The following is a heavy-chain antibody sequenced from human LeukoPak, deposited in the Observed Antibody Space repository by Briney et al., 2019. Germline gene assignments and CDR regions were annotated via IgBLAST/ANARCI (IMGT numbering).Heavy chain of an antibody. CDR3: ARVGPPVLVVYAYWFDP. V-gene: IGHV4-34*01. CDR1: GGSFSGYY. Sequence: PSETLSLTCAVYGGSFSGYYWSWIRQPPGKGLEWIGEINHSGSTNYNPSLKSRVTISADTSKNQFSLKLSSVTAADTAVYYCARVGPPVLVVYAYWFDPWGQGTLVTVSS. D-gene: IGHD2-8*02. CDR2: INHSGST. J-gene: IGHJ5*02.